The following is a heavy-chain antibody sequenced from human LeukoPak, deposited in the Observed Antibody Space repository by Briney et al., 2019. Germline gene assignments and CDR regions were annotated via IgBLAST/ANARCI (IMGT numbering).Heavy chain of an antibody. V-gene: IGHV3-23*01. J-gene: IGHJ4*02. Sequence: QPGGSLRLSCAASGFTFSSYAMSWVRQAPGKGLEWVSAISGSGGSTYYADSVKGRFTISRDNSKNTLYLQMNSLRAEDTAVYYCAKSKPIPEYYDFWSGSPQGGGQGTLVTVSS. CDR3: AKSKPIPEYYDFWSGSPQG. D-gene: IGHD3-3*01. CDR1: GFTFSSYA. CDR2: ISGSGGST.